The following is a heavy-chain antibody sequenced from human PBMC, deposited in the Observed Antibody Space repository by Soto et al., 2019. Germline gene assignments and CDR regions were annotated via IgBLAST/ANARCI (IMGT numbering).Heavy chain of an antibody. J-gene: IGHJ5*02. CDR1: GFTFSSYS. D-gene: IGHD2-2*01. Sequence: GGSLRLSCAASGFTFSSYSMNWVRQAPGKGLEWVSSISSSSSYIYYADSVKGRFTISRDNAKNSLYLQMNSLRAEDTAVYYCARKGCSSTSCYPNWFDPWGQGTLVTVSS. CDR2: ISSSSSYI. V-gene: IGHV3-21*01. CDR3: ARKGCSSTSCYPNWFDP.